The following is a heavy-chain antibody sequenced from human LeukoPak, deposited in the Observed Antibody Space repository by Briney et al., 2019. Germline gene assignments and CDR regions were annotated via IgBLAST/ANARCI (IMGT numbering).Heavy chain of an antibody. V-gene: IGHV3-21*01. D-gene: IGHD4-17*01. Sequence: GGSLRLSCAASGFTFSSYSMNWVRQAPGEGLEWVSSISSSSSYIYYADSVKGRFTISRDNAKNSLYLQMNSLRAEDTAVYYCARGYGDYDEYYFDYWGQGTLVTVSS. CDR3: ARGYGDYDEYYFDY. CDR1: GFTFSSYS. CDR2: ISSSSSYI. J-gene: IGHJ4*02.